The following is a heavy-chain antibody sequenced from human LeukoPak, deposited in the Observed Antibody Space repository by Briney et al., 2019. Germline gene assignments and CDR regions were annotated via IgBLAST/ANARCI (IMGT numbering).Heavy chain of an antibody. J-gene: IGHJ5*02. V-gene: IGHV1-2*02. CDR2: INPNSGGT. Sequence: GASVKDSCSDSVYSFTDKYMHWVRQAPGQGLEWMGWINPNSGGTNYAQKFQGRVTMTTDTSMSTAYMELSRLTSDDTAVYYCARAGGRSWFDPWGQGTLVTISP. CDR3: ARAGGRSWFDP. CDR1: VYSFTDKY.